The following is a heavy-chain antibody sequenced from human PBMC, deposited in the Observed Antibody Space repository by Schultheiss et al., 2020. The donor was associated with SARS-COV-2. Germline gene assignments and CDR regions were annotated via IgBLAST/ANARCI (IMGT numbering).Heavy chain of an antibody. V-gene: IGHV3-48*04. CDR1: GFTFSSYS. Sequence: GGSLRLSCAASGFTFSSYSMNWVRQAPGKGLEWLSYISTSSTTTYYADSVKGRFTISRDNAKNSLYLQMNSLRAEDTAVYYCAREGYYYDSSGYSPYYYGMDVWGQGTTVTVSS. CDR2: ISTSSTTT. J-gene: IGHJ6*02. D-gene: IGHD3-22*01. CDR3: AREGYYYDSSGYSPYYYGMDV.